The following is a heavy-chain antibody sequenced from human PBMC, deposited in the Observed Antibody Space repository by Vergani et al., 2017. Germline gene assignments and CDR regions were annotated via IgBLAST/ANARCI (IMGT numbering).Heavy chain of an antibody. CDR2: ISSSSSYI. Sequence: VQLVESGGGVVQPGRSLRLSCAASGFTFSSYSMNWVRQAPGKGLEWVSSISSSSSYIYYADSVKGRFTISRDNAKNSLYLQMNSLRAEDTAVYYCATGAYCGGDCYSRYYYYMDVWGKGTTVTVSS. CDR1: GFTFSSYS. J-gene: IGHJ6*03. D-gene: IGHD2-21*01. CDR3: ATGAYCGGDCYSRYYYYMDV. V-gene: IGHV3-21*01.